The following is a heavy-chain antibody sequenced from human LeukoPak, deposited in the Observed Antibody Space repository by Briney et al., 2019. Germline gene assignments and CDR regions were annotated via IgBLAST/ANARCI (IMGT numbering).Heavy chain of an antibody. Sequence: GGSLRLSCVASGFPVSVNYMSWVRQAPGKGREWVSVLYSSGGTNYADSVKGRFTISRDNSENTLHLQMNGLRAEDTAVYYCAAKGNGYTGSYVFAHWGQGTLVTVSS. V-gene: IGHV3-66*01. CDR2: LYSSGGT. J-gene: IGHJ4*02. CDR3: AAKGNGYTGSYVFAH. CDR1: GFPVSVNY. D-gene: IGHD1-26*01.